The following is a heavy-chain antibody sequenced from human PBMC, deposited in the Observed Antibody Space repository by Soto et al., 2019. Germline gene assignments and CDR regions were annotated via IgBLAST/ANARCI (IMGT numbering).Heavy chain of an antibody. CDR2: IIPIFGTA. J-gene: IGHJ6*02. V-gene: IGHV1-69*01. Sequence: QVQLVQSGAEVKKPGSSVKVSCKASGGTFSSYAISWVRQAPGQVLEWMGGIIPIFGTANYAQKFQGRVTITADESTSTAYMELSSLRSEDTAVYYCARDQRISYSSSSLFGMDVWGQGTTVTVSS. CDR1: GGTFSSYA. D-gene: IGHD6-13*01. CDR3: ARDQRISYSSSSLFGMDV.